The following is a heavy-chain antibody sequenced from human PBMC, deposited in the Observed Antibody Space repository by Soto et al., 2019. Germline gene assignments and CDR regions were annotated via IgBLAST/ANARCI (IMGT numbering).Heavy chain of an antibody. D-gene: IGHD3-10*01. Sequence: EVQLVESGGGLIQHGGSLRLSCAASEFPVSSNYMTWVRQAPGKGLEWVSVIYSGGDTYYADSVKGRFTISRDNSKNTLYLQMHSLRAEDTAVYHCGFTSYGSGSYSDNWVQGTLVTVSS. J-gene: IGHJ4*02. CDR1: EFPVSSNY. CDR2: IYSGGDT. CDR3: GFTSYGSGSYSDN. V-gene: IGHV3-53*01.